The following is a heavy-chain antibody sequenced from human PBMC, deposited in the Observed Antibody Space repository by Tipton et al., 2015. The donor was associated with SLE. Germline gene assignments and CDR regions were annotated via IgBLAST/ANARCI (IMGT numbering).Heavy chain of an antibody. D-gene: IGHD4-23*01. V-gene: IGHV4-34*01. CDR3: ARDSGYGGNLDY. CDR1: GGSFSGYY. CDR2: IYHSGTT. J-gene: IGHJ4*02. Sequence: TLSLTCAVYGGSFSGYYWSWIRQPPGKGLEWIGEIYHSGTTYYNPSLKSRVTISVDTSKNQFSLKLSSVTAADTAVYYCARDSGYGGNLDYWGQGTLVTVSS.